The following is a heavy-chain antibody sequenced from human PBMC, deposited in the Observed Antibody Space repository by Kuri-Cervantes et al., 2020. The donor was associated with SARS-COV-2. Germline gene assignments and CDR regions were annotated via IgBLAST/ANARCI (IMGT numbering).Heavy chain of an antibody. Sequence: SVKVSCKASGGTFSSYDISWVRQAPGQGVEWMGGISPMFGAAKYGQKFQGRVTIIADESTSTAYMELSSLRSEDTAVYYCARGSTGLGALDFCGQGTLVTVSS. J-gene: IGHJ4*02. CDR2: ISPMFGAA. CDR3: ARGSTGLGALDF. CDR1: GGTFSSYD. D-gene: IGHD4-17*01. V-gene: IGHV1-69*13.